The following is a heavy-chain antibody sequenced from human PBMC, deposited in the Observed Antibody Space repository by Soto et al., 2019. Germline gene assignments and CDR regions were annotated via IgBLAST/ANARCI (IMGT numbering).Heavy chain of an antibody. J-gene: IGHJ4*02. CDR2: IIPILGIA. V-gene: IGHV1-69*08. CDR3: ARDGGLRGFDY. D-gene: IGHD5-12*01. CDR1: GGTFSSYT. Sequence: QVQLVQSGAEVKKPGSSVKVSCKASGGTFSSYTISWVRQAPGQGLEWMGRIIPILGIANYAQKFQGRVTITADKSTRPAYMELSSLRSEDTAVYYCARDGGLRGFDYWGQGTLVTVSS.